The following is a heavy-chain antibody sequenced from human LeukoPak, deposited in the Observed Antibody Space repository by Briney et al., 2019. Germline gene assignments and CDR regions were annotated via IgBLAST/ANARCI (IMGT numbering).Heavy chain of an antibody. Sequence: GGSLRLSCVASGFTFTNAWMSWVRQAPGKGLEWVARIRSKAYGRTPEYAAPVQGRFTISRDDSRATLYLQMNSLKTEDTAVYYCTTDLGGYFTGGSCYTGLYNCFDPWGQGTLVTVSS. J-gene: IGHJ5*02. D-gene: IGHD2-15*01. CDR1: GFTFTNAW. V-gene: IGHV3-15*01. CDR2: IRSKAYGRTP. CDR3: TTDLGGYFTGGSCYTGLYNCFDP.